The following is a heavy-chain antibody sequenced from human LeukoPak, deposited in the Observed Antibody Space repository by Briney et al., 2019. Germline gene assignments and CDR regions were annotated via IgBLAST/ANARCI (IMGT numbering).Heavy chain of an antibody. CDR3: ARSSRGGLYGFDI. J-gene: IGHJ3*02. CDR2: IYYTGST. Sequence: SETLSLTCTVSGGSISSDYWSWIGQPPGKGLEYIGYIYYTGSTNYNPSLKSRVTISLDTSKNQFSLNLRSVTAADTAVYYCARSSRGGLYGFDIWGQGTMVTVSS. CDR1: GGSISSDY. V-gene: IGHV4-59*01. D-gene: IGHD3-10*01.